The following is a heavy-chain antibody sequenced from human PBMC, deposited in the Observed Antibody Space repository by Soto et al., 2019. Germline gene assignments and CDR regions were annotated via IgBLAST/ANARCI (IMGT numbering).Heavy chain of an antibody. V-gene: IGHV1-2*02. CDR3: ALNYPAAGYCSSTSCYHWFDP. Sequence: QVQLVQSGAEVKKPGASVKVSCKASGYTFTGYYMHWVRQAPGQGLEWMGWINPNSGGTNYAQKFQGRVTMTRDTSISTAYMELSRLRSDDTAVYYCALNYPAAGYCSSTSCYHWFDPWGQGTLVTVSS. CDR1: GYTFTGYY. D-gene: IGHD2-2*01. CDR2: INPNSGGT. J-gene: IGHJ5*02.